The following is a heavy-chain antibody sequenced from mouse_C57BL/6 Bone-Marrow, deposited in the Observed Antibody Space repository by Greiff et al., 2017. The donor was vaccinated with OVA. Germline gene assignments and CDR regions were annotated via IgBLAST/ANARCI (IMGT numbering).Heavy chain of an antibody. J-gene: IGHJ2*01. Sequence: QVQLQQPGAELVMPGASVKLSCKASGYTFTSYWMHWVKQRPGQGLEWIGEIDTSDSYTNYNQKFKGKSTLTVDKSSSTAYMQLSSLTSEDSAVYYCARVVYYKRFDYWGQGTTLTVSS. CDR1: GYTFTSYW. CDR2: IDTSDSYT. D-gene: IGHD2-1*01. V-gene: IGHV1-69*01. CDR3: ARVVYYKRFDY.